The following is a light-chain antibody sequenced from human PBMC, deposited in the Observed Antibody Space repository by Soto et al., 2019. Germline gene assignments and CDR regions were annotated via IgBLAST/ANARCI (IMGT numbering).Light chain of an antibody. CDR3: MQALQTPWT. Sequence: IVVTPSPLSLPVTPGEPASISCTSSQSLLHSNGYNYLDWYLQKPGQAPQLLIYLGANRSSGVPDRFSGSGSGRDFTLKISRVEAADVGVYYCMQALQTPWTFGQGTKVDIK. CDR2: LGA. J-gene: IGKJ1*01. V-gene: IGKV2-28*01. CDR1: QSLLHSNGYNY.